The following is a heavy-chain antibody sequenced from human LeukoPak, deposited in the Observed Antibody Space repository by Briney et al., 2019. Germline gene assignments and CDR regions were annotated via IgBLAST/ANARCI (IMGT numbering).Heavy chain of an antibody. CDR1: GFSFSDYY. CDR2: ISSSGTTI. D-gene: IGHD6-19*01. CDR3: ARDLSAVACRDRTDY. V-gene: IGHV3-11*04. J-gene: IGHJ4*02. Sequence: PGGSLRLSCAASGFSFSDYYMSWVSQAPGRGLEWLSSISSSGTTIYDADSVKGRFTISRDNTKNSMYLQMNSLRAEDTAVYYCARDLSAVACRDRTDYWGQGTLVTVSS.